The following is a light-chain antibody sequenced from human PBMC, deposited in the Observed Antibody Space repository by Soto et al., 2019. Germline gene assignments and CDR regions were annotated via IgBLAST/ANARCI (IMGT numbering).Light chain of an antibody. CDR2: GAS. CDR1: QSVGRN. V-gene: IGKV3-15*01. CDR3: QQYNNWPTWT. J-gene: IGKJ1*01. Sequence: EMLMTQSPSTLSVSPWERATLSCRASQSVGRNLAWYQQKPGQAPRLLILGASNRATGIPARFSGSGSGTEFTLTISSLQCEDFAVYYCQQYNNWPTWTFGQGTKVDIK.